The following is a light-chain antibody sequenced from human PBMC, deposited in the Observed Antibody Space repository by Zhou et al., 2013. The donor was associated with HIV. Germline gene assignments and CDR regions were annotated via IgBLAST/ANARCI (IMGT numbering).Light chain of an antibody. CDR3: QQYGTSLTWT. Sequence: EIIMTQSPATLSVSPGERATLSCRASQTVSSSYLAWYQQKPGQAPRLLIYGASSRATGIPDRFSGSGSGTDFTLTINRLEPEDFAVYYCQQYGTSLTWTFGQGPRWKSN. CDR1: QTVSSSY. CDR2: GAS. J-gene: IGKJ1*01. V-gene: IGKV3-20*01.